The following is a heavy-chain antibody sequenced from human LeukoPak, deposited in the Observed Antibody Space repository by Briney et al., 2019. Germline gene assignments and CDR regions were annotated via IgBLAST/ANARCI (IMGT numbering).Heavy chain of an antibody. D-gene: IGHD1-14*01. Sequence: GGSLRLSCAASGFTFSTYVMHWVRQAPGKGLMWVSRISHDGTDTSYADSVRGRFTISRDNAKNTLYLQMNSLRAEDTAVYYCASGLPPGIIDYWGQGTLVTVSS. J-gene: IGHJ4*02. V-gene: IGHV3-74*01. CDR1: GFTFSTYV. CDR2: ISHDGTDT. CDR3: ASGLPPGIIDY.